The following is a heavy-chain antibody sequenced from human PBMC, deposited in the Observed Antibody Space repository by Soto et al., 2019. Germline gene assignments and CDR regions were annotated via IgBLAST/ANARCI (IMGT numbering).Heavy chain of an antibody. CDR3: ARDGSRITMIVVAPDAFDI. CDR1: GFTLSSYG. Sequence: GGSLRLSCAASGFTLSSYGMHWVRQATGKGLEWVAVISYDGSNKYYADSVKGRFTISRDNSKNTLYLQMNSLRAEDTAVYYCARDGSRITMIVVAPDAFDIWGQGTMVTVSS. V-gene: IGHV3-30*03. D-gene: IGHD3-22*01. CDR2: ISYDGSNK. J-gene: IGHJ3*02.